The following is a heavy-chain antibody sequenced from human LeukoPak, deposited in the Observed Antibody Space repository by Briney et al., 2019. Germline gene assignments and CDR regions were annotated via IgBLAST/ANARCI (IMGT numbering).Heavy chain of an antibody. CDR1: GGSIITYY. CDR3: ARGGITMIVNY. V-gene: IGHV4-59*08. CDR2: IYYSGST. Sequence: PETLSLTCTVSGGSIITYYWSWIRQPPGKGLEWIGYIYYSGSTNYNPSLKSRVTISVDTSKNQFSLRLSSVTAADTAVYYCARGGITMIVNYWGQGTLVTVSS. D-gene: IGHD3-22*01. J-gene: IGHJ4*02.